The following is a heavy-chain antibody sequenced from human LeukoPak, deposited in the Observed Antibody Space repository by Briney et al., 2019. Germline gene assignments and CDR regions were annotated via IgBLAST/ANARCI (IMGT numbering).Heavy chain of an antibody. CDR2: MSYDGSNK. CDR3: AKAKTAMVLDY. J-gene: IGHJ4*02. CDR1: GFTFSTYG. V-gene: IGHV3-30*18. Sequence: GRSLRLSCAASGFTFSTYGMHWVRQAPGKGLEWVAVMSYDGSNKYYADSVKGRFTISRDNSKNTLHLQINSLRAEDTAVYYCAKAKTAMVLDYWGQGTLVTVSS. D-gene: IGHD5-18*01.